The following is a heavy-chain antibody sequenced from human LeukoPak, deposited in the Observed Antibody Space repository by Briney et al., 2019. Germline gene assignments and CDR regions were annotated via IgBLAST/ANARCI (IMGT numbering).Heavy chain of an antibody. Sequence: GGSLRLSCAASGFTFSSYSMNWVRQAPGKGLEWVSSISSSSSYIYYADSVKGRFTISRDNSKNTLYLQMNSLRAEDTAVYYCAAGGGSGSYYNVLGYWGQGTLVTVSS. J-gene: IGHJ4*02. CDR3: AAGGGSGSYYNVLGY. CDR1: GFTFSSYS. CDR2: ISSSSSYI. V-gene: IGHV3-21*01. D-gene: IGHD3-10*01.